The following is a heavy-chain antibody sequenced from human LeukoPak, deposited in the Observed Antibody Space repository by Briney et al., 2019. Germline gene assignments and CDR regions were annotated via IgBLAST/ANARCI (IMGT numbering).Heavy chain of an antibody. J-gene: IGHJ4*02. V-gene: IGHV4-59*01. CDR3: ARSAMTGPYYFDK. CDR2: LYYSGTT. D-gene: IGHD3-10*01. Sequence: SETLSLTCTVSGGSISSDYWNWIRQPPGKGLEWLAYLYYSGTTNYNPSLKSRITVSSDMSKNQFSLKLSSVTAADTAVYYCARSAMTGPYYFDKWGQGTLVTVSS. CDR1: GGSISSDY.